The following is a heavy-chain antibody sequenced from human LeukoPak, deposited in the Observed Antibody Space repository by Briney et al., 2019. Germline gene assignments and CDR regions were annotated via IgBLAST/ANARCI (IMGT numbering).Heavy chain of an antibody. J-gene: IGHJ5*02. Sequence: PGGSLRLSCAASGFTFSGHWMSWVRQAPGKGLEWVANINQGGSDKCYVDSVKGRFTISRDNANNLLYLQMNSLRGEDTAVYYCTRARSRAEDAWGQGTLVTVSS. CDR1: GFTFSGHW. D-gene: IGHD1-14*01. V-gene: IGHV3-7*01. CDR3: TRARSRAEDA. CDR2: INQGGSDK.